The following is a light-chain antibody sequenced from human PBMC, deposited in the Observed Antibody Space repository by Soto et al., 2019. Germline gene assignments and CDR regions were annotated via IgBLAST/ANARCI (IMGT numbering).Light chain of an antibody. Sequence: DIQMTQSPSTLSASAGDRVTITCRASQSISTWLAWYQQKPGKAPKLLIYGASSLAGGVPSRFSGSGSGTEFTLTISSLQPDDFATYYCQQHNGYSERMFGQGTKVQV. J-gene: IGKJ1*01. CDR1: QSISTW. CDR3: QQHNGYSERM. CDR2: GAS. V-gene: IGKV1-5*01.